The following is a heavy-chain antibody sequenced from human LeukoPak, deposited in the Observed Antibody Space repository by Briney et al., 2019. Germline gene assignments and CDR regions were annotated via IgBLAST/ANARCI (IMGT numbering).Heavy chain of an antibody. D-gene: IGHD3-10*01. CDR1: GGSISSYY. CDR2: IYYSGST. J-gene: IGHJ4*02. Sequence: PSETLSLTCTVSGGSISSYYWSWIRQPPGKGLEWIGYIYYSGSTNYNPSLKSRVTISVDTSKNQFSLKLSSVTAADTAVYYCARGMSYFRYWGQGTLVTVSS. CDR3: ARGMSYFRY. V-gene: IGHV4-59*08.